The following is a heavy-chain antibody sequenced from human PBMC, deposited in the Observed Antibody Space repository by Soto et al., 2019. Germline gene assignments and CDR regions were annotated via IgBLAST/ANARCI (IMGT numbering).Heavy chain of an antibody. Sequence: PSETLSLTCGVSGGSFGSSAYYWGWIRQAPGKGLEWIGSINYSGSTYYNPPLKSRVTISVDTSRNQFSLKLSSVTAADTALYYCSRRAPEGFDPWGQGTLVTVSS. V-gene: IGHV4-39*01. CDR3: SRRAPEGFDP. CDR2: INYSGST. CDR1: GGSFGSSAYY. J-gene: IGHJ5*02.